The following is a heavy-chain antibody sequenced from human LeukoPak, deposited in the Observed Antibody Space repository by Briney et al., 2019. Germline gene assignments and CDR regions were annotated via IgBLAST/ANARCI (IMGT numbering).Heavy chain of an antibody. J-gene: IGHJ6*02. V-gene: IGHV3-23*01. Sequence: GGSLRLSCAASGFTFSSYAMSWVRQAPGKGLEWVSAISGSGGSTYYADSVKGRFTISRDNSKNTLYLQMNSLRAEDTAVYYCANLFNGELDDYYYYGMDVWGQGTTVTVS. CDR3: ANLFNGELDDYYYYGMDV. CDR2: ISGSGGST. D-gene: IGHD3-10*01. CDR1: GFTFSSYA.